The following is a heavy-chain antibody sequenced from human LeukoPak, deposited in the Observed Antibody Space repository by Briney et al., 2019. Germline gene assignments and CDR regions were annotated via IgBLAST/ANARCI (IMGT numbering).Heavy chain of an antibody. CDR2: ISGSGGST. Sequence: GGSLRLSCAASGFTFSSYATSWVRQAPGKGLEWVSAISGSGGSTYYADSVKGRFTISRDNSKNTLYLQMNSLRAEDTAVYYCAKDTGYSSSSSHFDYWGQGTLVTVSS. V-gene: IGHV3-23*01. J-gene: IGHJ4*02. CDR3: AKDTGYSSSSSHFDY. CDR1: GFTFSSYA. D-gene: IGHD6-6*01.